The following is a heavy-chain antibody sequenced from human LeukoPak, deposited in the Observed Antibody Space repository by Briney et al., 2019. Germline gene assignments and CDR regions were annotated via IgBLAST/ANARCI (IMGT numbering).Heavy chain of an antibody. D-gene: IGHD4-17*01. CDR1: GFTFSSYE. CDR3: ASCCGYGDYDY. V-gene: IGHV3-48*03. J-gene: IGHJ4*02. CDR2: MSSGGRTI. Sequence: QAGGSLRLSCAASGFTFSSYEMNWVRQAPGKGLEWVSYMSSGGRTIYYADSVKGRFTISRDSSQNTLYLQMTSLTAEDTAVYYCASCCGYGDYDYWGQGTLVTVSS.